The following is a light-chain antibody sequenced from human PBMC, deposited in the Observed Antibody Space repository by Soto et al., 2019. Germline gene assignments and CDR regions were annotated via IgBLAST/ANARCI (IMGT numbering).Light chain of an antibody. Sequence: DIQMTQSPSTLSASVGDRVTITCRASQSIRNWLAWYQQQPGKVPKLLIFDASTLQSGVPSRFSGSGSGTDFTLTISSLQPDDFATYYCQEYHSYTWTFXQGTKV. V-gene: IGKV1-5*01. CDR1: QSIRNW. CDR3: QEYHSYTWT. CDR2: DAS. J-gene: IGKJ1*01.